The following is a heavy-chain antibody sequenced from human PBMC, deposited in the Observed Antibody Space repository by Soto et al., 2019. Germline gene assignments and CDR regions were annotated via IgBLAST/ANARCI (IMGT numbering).Heavy chain of an antibody. D-gene: IGHD3-9*01. CDR3: ARGESPYYDILTGYSYYYGMDV. V-gene: IGHV1-69*13. Sequence: SVKVSCKASGGTFSSYAISWVRQAPGQGLEWMGGIIPIFGTANYAQKFQGRVTITADESTSTAYMELSSLRSEDTAVYYCARGESPYYDILTGYSYYYGMDVWGQGTTVTVS. CDR1: GGTFSSYA. CDR2: IIPIFGTA. J-gene: IGHJ6*02.